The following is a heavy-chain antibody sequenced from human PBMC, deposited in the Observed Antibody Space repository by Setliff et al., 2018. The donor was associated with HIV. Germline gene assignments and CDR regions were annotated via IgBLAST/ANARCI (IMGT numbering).Heavy chain of an antibody. V-gene: IGHV3-30*04. D-gene: IGHD3-22*01. J-gene: IGHJ4*02. CDR3: VSDRGRSGNYSPDY. Sequence: TGGSLRLSCAASGFTFSRYAMHWIRQAPGKGLEWVAIILHDGSYKYYADSVKGRFTISRDNSKNTLYLQVSSLRTEDTGVYHCVSDRGRSGNYSPDYWGQGTVVTVSS. CDR2: ILHDGSYK. CDR1: GFTFSRYA.